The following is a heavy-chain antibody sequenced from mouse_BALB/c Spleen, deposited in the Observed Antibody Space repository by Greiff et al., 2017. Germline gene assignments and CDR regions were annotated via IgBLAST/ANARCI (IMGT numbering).Heavy chain of an antibody. CDR2: ISSGSSTI. CDR3: ARVYGSPWYFDV. J-gene: IGHJ1*01. CDR1: GFTFSSFG. Sequence: EVKLVESGGGLVQPGGSRKLSCAASGFTFSSFGMHWVRQAPEKGLEWVAYISSGSSTIYYADTVKGRFTISRDNAKNTLYLQMSSLKSEDTALYYCARVYGSPWYFDVWGAGTTVTVSS. V-gene: IGHV5-17*03. D-gene: IGHD1-1*01.